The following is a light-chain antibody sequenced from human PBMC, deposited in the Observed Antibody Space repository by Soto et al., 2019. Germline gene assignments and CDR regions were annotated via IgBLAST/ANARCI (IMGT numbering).Light chain of an antibody. Sequence: QSVLTQPLSASGTPGQRVTISCSGSNSNIGSKTVTWYQQLPGTAPKLLVYGDDQRPSGVPDRFSGSKSGTSASLAISGLQSEDEADYYCAAWDDSLNGRVFGGGTKVTVL. CDR2: GDD. CDR3: AAWDDSLNGRV. V-gene: IGLV1-44*01. CDR1: NSNIGSKT. J-gene: IGLJ3*02.